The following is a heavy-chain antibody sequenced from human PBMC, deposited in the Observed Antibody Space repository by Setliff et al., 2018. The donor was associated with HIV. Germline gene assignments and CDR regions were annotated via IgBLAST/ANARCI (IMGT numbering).Heavy chain of an antibody. CDR3: ARDTENVFISGHRYFDY. Sequence: ASVKVSCKASGYTFTDHYMHWVRQAPGQGLEWMGRITPNSGGTNYARKFQDRVTMTRDTSISTAYMELSRLTSEDTAVYYCARDTENVFISGHRYFDYWGPGTLVTVSS. D-gene: IGHD6-19*01. CDR2: ITPNSGGT. CDR1: GYTFTDHY. J-gene: IGHJ4*02. V-gene: IGHV1-2*06.